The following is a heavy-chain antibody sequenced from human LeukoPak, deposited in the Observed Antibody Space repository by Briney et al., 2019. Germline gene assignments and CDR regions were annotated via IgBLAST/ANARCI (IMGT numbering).Heavy chain of an antibody. CDR2: INHSGST. CDR1: GGSFSGYY. CDR3: ARGRNSGKTAMERRSVFDY. V-gene: IGHV4-34*01. D-gene: IGHD5-18*01. J-gene: IGHJ4*02. Sequence: SETLSLTCAVYGGSFSGYYWSWLRQPPGKGLEWIGEINHSGSTNYNPSLKSRVTISVDTSKNQFSLKLSSVTAADTAVYYCARGRNSGKTAMERRSVFDYWGQGTLVTVSS.